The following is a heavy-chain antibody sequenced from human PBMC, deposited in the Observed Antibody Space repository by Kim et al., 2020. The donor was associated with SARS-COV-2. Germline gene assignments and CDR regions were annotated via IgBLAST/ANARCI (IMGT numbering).Heavy chain of an antibody. V-gene: IGHV3-7*03. CDR3: ARDYFDGEGGDDYFDF. D-gene: IGHD3-16*01. J-gene: IGHJ4*02. CDR1: GFTFSTYW. CDR2: INEDGTEN. Sequence: GGSLRLSCAASGFTFSTYWMSWVRQAPGKGLEWVANINEDGTENNFVDSLKGRFTISRDNAKNSLFLQMNSLRAEDTAVYYCARDYFDGEGGDDYFDFGGQGILVTVSS.